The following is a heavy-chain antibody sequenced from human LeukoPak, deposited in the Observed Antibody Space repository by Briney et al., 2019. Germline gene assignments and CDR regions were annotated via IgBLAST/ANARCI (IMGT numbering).Heavy chain of an antibody. J-gene: IGHJ4*02. CDR2: ISSSSSYI. CDR1: GFTFSGYS. Sequence: GGSLRLSCAASGFTFSGYSMNWVRQAPGKGLEWVSSISSSSSYIYYADSVKGRFTISRDNAKNSLYLQMNSLRAEDTAVYYCARASGVAAVDYWGQGTLVTVSS. CDR3: ARASGVAAVDY. D-gene: IGHD6-19*01. V-gene: IGHV3-21*01.